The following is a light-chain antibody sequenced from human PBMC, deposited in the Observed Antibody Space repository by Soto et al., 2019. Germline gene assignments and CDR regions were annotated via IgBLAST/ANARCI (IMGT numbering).Light chain of an antibody. CDR2: GAS. J-gene: IGKJ2*01. CDR1: QSVSR. V-gene: IGKV3-20*01. CDR3: QQSDISPYT. Sequence: EIVVTQSPGTLSLSPGERATLSCRASQSVSRLAWYQQKPGQAPRLLISGASSRATGIPDRFSGSGSGTDFTLTISRLEPEDFALYYCQQSDISPYTFGQGTNLEIK.